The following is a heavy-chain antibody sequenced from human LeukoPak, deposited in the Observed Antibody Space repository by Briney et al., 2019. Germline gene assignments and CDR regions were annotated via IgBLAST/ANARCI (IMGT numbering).Heavy chain of an antibody. V-gene: IGHV4-31*11. CDR3: ARTSTGYSYPFC. CDR1: GGSISSGGYS. Sequence: PSETLSLTCAVSGGSISSGGYSWSWIRQHPGKGLEWIGYIYYSGSTYYNPSLKSRVTISVDTSKNQFSLKLSSVTAADTAVYYCARTSTGYSYPFCWGQGTLVTVSS. J-gene: IGHJ4*02. D-gene: IGHD5-18*01. CDR2: IYYSGST.